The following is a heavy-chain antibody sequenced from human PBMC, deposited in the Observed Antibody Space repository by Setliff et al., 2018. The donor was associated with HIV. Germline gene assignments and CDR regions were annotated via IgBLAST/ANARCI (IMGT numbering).Heavy chain of an antibody. D-gene: IGHD6-19*01. Sequence: PSETLSLTCAVYGGSFSGYSWIWIRQPPGKGLEWIGEINHSGSANYNPSLKSRVTISVDTSKNHFSLRLSHVTAADTAVYYCARQGAVTGHSFDYWGQGALVTVSS. CDR2: INHSGSA. J-gene: IGHJ4*02. CDR3: ARQGAVTGHSFDY. CDR1: GGSFSGYS. V-gene: IGHV4-34*01.